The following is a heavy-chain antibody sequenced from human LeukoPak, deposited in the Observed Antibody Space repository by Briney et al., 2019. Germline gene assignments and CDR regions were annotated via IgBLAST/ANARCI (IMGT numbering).Heavy chain of an antibody. CDR2: FDPEDGET. CDR1: GYTLTELS. V-gene: IGHV1-24*01. CDR3: ATGKPKMVYADFDY. D-gene: IGHD2-8*01. Sequence: PWASVKVSCKVSGYTLTELSMHWVRQAPGKGLEWMGGFDPEDGETIYAQKFQGRVTMTEDTSTDTAYMELSSLRSEDTAVYYCATGKPKMVYADFDYWGQGTLVTVSS. J-gene: IGHJ4*02.